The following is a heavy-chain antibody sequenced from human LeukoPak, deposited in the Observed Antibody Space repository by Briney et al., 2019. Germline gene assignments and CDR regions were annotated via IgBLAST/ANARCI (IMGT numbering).Heavy chain of an antibody. CDR2: IYYSGSS. J-gene: IGHJ6*02. V-gene: IGHV4-59*12. Sequence: SETLSLTCAVSGDSISSYYWSWIRQPPGKGLEWIGYIYYSGSSNYKPSLRSRGTISVDTSKNQFSLKLSSVTAADTAVYYCARDRSGSYSRYYYYGMDVWGQGTTVTVSS. D-gene: IGHD1-26*01. CDR1: GDSISSYY. CDR3: ARDRSGSYSRYYYYGMDV.